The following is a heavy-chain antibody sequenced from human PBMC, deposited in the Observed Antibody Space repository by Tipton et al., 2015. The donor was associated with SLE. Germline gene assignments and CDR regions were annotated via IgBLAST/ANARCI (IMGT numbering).Heavy chain of an antibody. CDR2: IRYDGSYK. CDR3: ARDRYSHGYFDY. J-gene: IGHJ4*02. CDR1: GFTFSSYG. D-gene: IGHD1-1*01. V-gene: IGHV3-33*01. Sequence: RSLRLSCATSGFTFSSYGMHWVRQAPGKGLEWVAFIRYDGSYKYYADSVKGRFTISRDNAKNSLYLQMNSLRAEDTAVYYCARDRYSHGYFDYWGQGTLVTVSS.